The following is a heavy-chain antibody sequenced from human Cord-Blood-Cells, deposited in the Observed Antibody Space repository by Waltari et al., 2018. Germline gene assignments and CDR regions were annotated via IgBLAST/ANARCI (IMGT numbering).Heavy chain of an antibody. J-gene: IGHJ6*02. Sequence: EVQLVESGGGLVQPGGSLRLSCAAFGFTFSTYWMPWVRQAPGKGLVWVSSINSDGSSTSYGDSVKGRFTISRENAKNTLYLQMNSLRAEDTAVYYCASTRYYYGMDVWGQGTTVTVSS. CDR2: INSDGSST. CDR1: GFTFSTYW. V-gene: IGHV3-74*01. CDR3: ASTRYYYGMDV.